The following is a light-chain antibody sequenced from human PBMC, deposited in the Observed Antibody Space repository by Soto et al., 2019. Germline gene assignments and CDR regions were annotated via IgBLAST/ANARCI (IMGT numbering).Light chain of an antibody. Sequence: DIQMTQSPSTLSASVGDRVAITCRASDNIVHWVAWYQQKPGKAPKLLIYKAANLADEVPSRFAGSGSGKDFPLTITRLQPDDFATYYCQHYNSFSRTFGQGTKVEV. V-gene: IGKV1-5*03. CDR2: KAA. CDR1: DNIVHW. J-gene: IGKJ1*01. CDR3: QHYNSFSRT.